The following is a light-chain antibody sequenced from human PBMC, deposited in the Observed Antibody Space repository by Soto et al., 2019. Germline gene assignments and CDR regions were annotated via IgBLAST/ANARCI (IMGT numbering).Light chain of an antibody. CDR2: KSN. CDR3: AAWDDSLNGRV. CDR1: SSNIGSNT. Sequence: QAVVSQPPSASATPGQRVTISCSGSSSNIGSNTVNWYQQLPGTAPKLLIYKSNQRPSGVPVRFSGSKSGTSASLAISGLQSEDEADYYCAAWDDSLNGRVFGGGTKVTVL. V-gene: IGLV1-44*01. J-gene: IGLJ3*02.